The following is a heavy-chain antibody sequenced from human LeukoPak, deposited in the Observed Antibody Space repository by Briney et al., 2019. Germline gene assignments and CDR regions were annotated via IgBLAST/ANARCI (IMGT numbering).Heavy chain of an antibody. Sequence: GASVKVSCKASGYTFTSYGISLVRQAPGQGLEWMGWISAYNGNTNYAQKLQGRVTMTTDTSTSTAYMELRSLRSDDTAVYYCARDPATVPADDAFDIWGQGTMVTVSS. D-gene: IGHD4-17*01. CDR1: GYTFTSYG. J-gene: IGHJ3*02. CDR3: ARDPATVPADDAFDI. V-gene: IGHV1-18*01. CDR2: ISAYNGNT.